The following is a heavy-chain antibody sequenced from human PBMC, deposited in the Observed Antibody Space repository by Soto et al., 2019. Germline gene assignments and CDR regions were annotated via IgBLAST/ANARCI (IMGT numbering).Heavy chain of an antibody. V-gene: IGHV4-31*03. Sequence: QVQLQESGPGLVKPSQTLSLTCTVSGGSISSGGYYWSWIRQHPGKGLEWIGYIYYSGSTYYNPSLKSRVTISVDTSKNQFSLKLSSVTAADTAVYYCARDGRYFDWLSKSYYYYYMDVWGKGTTVTVSS. CDR1: GGSISSGGYY. D-gene: IGHD3-9*01. CDR2: IYYSGST. CDR3: ARDGRYFDWLSKSYYYYYMDV. J-gene: IGHJ6*03.